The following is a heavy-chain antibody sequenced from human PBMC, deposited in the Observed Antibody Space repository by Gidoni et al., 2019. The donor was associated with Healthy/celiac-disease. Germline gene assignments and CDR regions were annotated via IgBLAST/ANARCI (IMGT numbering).Heavy chain of an antibody. CDR3: AKDKAAAPDY. CDR2: ISYDGSNK. J-gene: IGHJ4*02. D-gene: IGHD6-13*01. Sequence: QVQLVESGGGVVQPGRSLSLSCAASGFTFSSYGMHWVRQAPGKGMEWVAVISYDGSNKYYADSVKGRFTISRDNSKNTLYLQMNSLRAEDTAVYYCAKDKAAAPDYWGQGTLVTVSS. V-gene: IGHV3-30*18. CDR1: GFTFSSYG.